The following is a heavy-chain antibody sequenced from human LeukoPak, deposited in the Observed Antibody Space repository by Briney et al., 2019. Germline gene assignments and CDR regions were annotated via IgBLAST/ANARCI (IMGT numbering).Heavy chain of an antibody. CDR3: ARLIRSDFDY. CDR1: GGSISSSSYY. D-gene: IGHD3-16*01. J-gene: IGHJ4*02. Sequence: SETLSLTCTVFGGSISSSSYYWGWIRQPPGQGLEWIGIIYYSGSSYYNPSLKSRVTISINTSKNQFSLKLSSVTAADTAVYYCARLIRSDFDYWGQGTLVTVSS. V-gene: IGHV4-39*01. CDR2: IYYSGSS.